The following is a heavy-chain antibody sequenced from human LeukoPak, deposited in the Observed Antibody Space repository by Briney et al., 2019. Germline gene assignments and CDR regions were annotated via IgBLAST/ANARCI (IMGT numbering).Heavy chain of an antibody. D-gene: IGHD2-15*01. CDR2: IYYSGST. CDR3: ARGVVAARFWFDP. J-gene: IGHJ5*02. Sequence: SETLSLTCTVSGGSISSYYWSWIRQPPGKGLEWIGYIYYSGSTNYNPSLKSRVTISVDTSKNQFSLKLTSVTAADTAVYYCARGVVAARFWFDPWGQGTLVTVSS. CDR1: GGSISSYY. V-gene: IGHV4-59*01.